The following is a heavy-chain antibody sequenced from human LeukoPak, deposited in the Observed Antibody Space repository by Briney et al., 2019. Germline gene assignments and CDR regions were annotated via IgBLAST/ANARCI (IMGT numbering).Heavy chain of an antibody. Sequence: ASVKVSCKASGYTFSSYDINWVRQAPGQGLEWMGWMNPHSGYTGYAQKFQGRVTITRNTSISTAYMELSSLRSEDTAVYYCAKVAGSIDYWGQGTLVTVSS. CDR2: MNPHSGYT. CDR1: GYTFSSYD. D-gene: IGHD6-19*01. CDR3: AKVAGSIDY. V-gene: IGHV1-8*03. J-gene: IGHJ4*02.